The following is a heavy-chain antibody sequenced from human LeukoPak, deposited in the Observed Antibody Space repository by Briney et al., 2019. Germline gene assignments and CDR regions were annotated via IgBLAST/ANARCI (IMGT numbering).Heavy chain of an antibody. CDR2: ISGTGFST. CDR1: GFTFSNYV. J-gene: IGHJ4*02. CDR3: ARDRESYYCSTTNCYLNY. Sequence: GGTLRLSCTTSGFTFSNYVMSWVRQAPGKGLEWVSGISGTGFSTYYADSVDGRFIISRDNSKNTQYLQMNSLRAEDTAVYYCARDRESYYCSTTNCYLNYWGQGSLVTVSS. D-gene: IGHD2-2*01. V-gene: IGHV3-23*01.